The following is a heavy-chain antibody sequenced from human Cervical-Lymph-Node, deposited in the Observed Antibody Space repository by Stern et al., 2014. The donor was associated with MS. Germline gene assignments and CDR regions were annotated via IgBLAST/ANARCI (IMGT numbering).Heavy chain of an antibody. V-gene: IGHV4-34*01. CDR1: GGSFSGYY. Sequence: QVQLQQWGAGLLKPSETLSLTCAVYGGSFSGYYWSWIRQPPGKGLEWIGEINHSGSTNYNPSLKSRVTISVDTSKNQFSLKLSSVTAADTAVYYCARGLGVPGTTGYWGQGTLVTVSS. D-gene: IGHD1-7*01. CDR2: INHSGST. CDR3: ARGLGVPGTTGY. J-gene: IGHJ4*02.